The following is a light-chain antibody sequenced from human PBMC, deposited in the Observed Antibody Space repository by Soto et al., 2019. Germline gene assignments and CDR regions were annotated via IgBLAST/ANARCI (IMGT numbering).Light chain of an antibody. Sequence: QSVLTQPASVYGSPGQSIAISCTGTSSDVGGYNYVTWYQQHPGKAPKLMIYDVSNRPSGVSDRFSGSKSGNTASLTISGLQAEDEGDYYCNSYTSSSTYVFGTGTKVTVL. CDR3: NSYTSSSTYV. V-gene: IGLV2-14*03. CDR1: SSDVGGYNY. CDR2: DVS. J-gene: IGLJ1*01.